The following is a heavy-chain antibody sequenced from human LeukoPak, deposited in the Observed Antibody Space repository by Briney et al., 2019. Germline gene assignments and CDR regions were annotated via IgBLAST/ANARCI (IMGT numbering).Heavy chain of an antibody. V-gene: IGHV1-2*02. D-gene: IGHD6-13*01. CDR1: GYTFTGYY. CDR2: INPNSGGT. J-gene: IGHJ6*03. CDR3: ARDRFYSSSDSPSYYMDV. Sequence: ASVKVSCKASGYTFTGYYMHWVRQAPGPGLEWMGWINPNSGGTNYAQKFQGRVTMTRDTSISTAYMELSRLRSDDTAVYYCARDRFYSSSDSPSYYMDVWGKGTTVTVSS.